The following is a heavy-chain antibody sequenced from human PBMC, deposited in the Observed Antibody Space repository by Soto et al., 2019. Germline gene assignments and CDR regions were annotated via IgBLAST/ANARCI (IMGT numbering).Heavy chain of an antibody. V-gene: IGHV4-39*01. D-gene: IGHD6-19*01. CDR1: GVSISNNNYH. J-gene: IGHJ4*02. CDR2: IYHSGNT. CDR3: AQQVAGTYRFDY. Sequence: SETLSLTCSVSGVSISNNNYHWAWVRQPPGEGLEWIASIYHSGNTYYNASLKSRVAISIDTSKNQFSLKLTSVTASDTAVYYCAQQVAGTYRFDYWGQGTLVTVSS.